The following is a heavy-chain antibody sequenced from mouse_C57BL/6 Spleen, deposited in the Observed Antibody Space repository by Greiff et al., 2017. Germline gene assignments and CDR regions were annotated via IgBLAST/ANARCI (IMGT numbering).Heavy chain of an antibody. CDR3: TKLLYSNYDAMDY. V-gene: IGHV14-4*01. CDR1: GFNIKDDY. D-gene: IGHD2-5*01. Sequence: EVQLQQSGAELVRPGASVKLSCTASGFNIKDDYMHWVKQRPEQGLEWIGWIDPENGDTEYASKFQGKATITADTSSNTAYLQLSSLTSEDTAVYYCTKLLYSNYDAMDYWGQGTSVTVSS. J-gene: IGHJ4*01. CDR2: IDPENGDT.